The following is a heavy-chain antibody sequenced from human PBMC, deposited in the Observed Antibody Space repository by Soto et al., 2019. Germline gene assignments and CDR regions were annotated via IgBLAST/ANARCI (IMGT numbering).Heavy chain of an antibody. V-gene: IGHV3-21*01. J-gene: IGHJ4*02. CDR3: ARVIAVAGTSN. D-gene: IGHD6-19*01. Sequence: EVQLVESGGGLVKPGGSLRLSCAASGFTFSSYSMNWVRQAPGKGLEWVSSISSSSSYIYYADSVKGRFTISRDNAKNSLYLQMSSRRAEDTAVYYCARVIAVAGTSNWGQGTLVTVSS. CDR2: ISSSSSYI. CDR1: GFTFSSYS.